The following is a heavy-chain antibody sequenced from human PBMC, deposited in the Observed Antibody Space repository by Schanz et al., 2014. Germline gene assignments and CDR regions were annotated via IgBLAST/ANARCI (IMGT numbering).Heavy chain of an antibody. D-gene: IGHD5-12*01. J-gene: IGHJ4*02. CDR2: IIPILGIA. CDR1: GGTFSTYP. V-gene: IGHV1-69*02. Sequence: QVQLVQSGAEVKKPGSSMKVSCKASGGTFSTYPINWLRQAPGQGLEWMGRIIPILGIANYAQNFQGRVTITADKSTSTAYMELTSLRFDDTAVYYCARAFGGYDPAGALDYWGQGTLVTVSS. CDR3: ARAFGGYDPAGALDY.